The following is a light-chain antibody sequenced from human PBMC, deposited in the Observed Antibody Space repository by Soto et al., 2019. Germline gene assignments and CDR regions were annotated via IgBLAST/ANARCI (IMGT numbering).Light chain of an antibody. CDR3: CSYAGRSTLV. J-gene: IGLJ3*02. CDR1: SSDVGTYNL. V-gene: IGLV2-23*01. CDR2: ESG. Sequence: QSVLTQPASVSGSPGQSITISCTGTSSDVGTYNLVSWYQQHPGQAPKLMIFESGKRPSGVSNRISGSKSGNTASLTISGLQAEDEADYYCCSYAGRSTLVFGGGTQLTVL.